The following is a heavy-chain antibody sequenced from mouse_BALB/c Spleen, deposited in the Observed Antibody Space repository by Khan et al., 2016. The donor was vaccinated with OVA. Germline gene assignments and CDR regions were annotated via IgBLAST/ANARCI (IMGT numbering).Heavy chain of an antibody. J-gene: IGHJ3*01. D-gene: IGHD1-1*01. CDR1: GYTFTNYG. V-gene: IGHV9-3*02. Sequence: QIQLVQSGPELKKPGETVKISCKVSGYTFTNYGVNWVKQAPGKGLMWMGWLNTNTGEPTYAEEFKGRFAFSLETSASPAYLQINNLKNEDTATYFYARRNYCGSNAWFVYWGQGTLVTVSA. CDR3: ARRNYCGSNAWFVY. CDR2: LNTNTGEP.